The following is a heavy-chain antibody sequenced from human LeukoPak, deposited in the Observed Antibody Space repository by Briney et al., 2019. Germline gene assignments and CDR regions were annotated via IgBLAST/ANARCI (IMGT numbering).Heavy chain of an antibody. V-gene: IGHV4-4*07. D-gene: IGHD4-17*01. CDR2: IYTSGST. CDR3: ARDRPPGAVTTAMDV. J-gene: IGHJ6*04. Sequence: SETLSLTCTVSGGSLSSYYWSWIRQPAGKGLEWIGRIYTSGSTNYNPSLKSRVTMSVDTSKNQFSLKLSSATAADTAVYYCARDRPPGAVTTAMDVWGKGTTVTISS. CDR1: GGSLSSYY.